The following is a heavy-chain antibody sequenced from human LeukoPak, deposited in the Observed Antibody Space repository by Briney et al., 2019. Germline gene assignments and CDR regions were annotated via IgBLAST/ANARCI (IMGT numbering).Heavy chain of an antibody. CDR1: GGSLRGYY. D-gene: IGHD3-22*01. J-gene: IGHJ4*02. CDR2: INHSGST. CDR3: ARRDSSGYYSA. V-gene: IGHV4-34*01. Sequence: SETLSLTGAVYGGSLRGYYWVWIRQPPGKGLEWIGEINHSGSTNYNPSLKSRVTISVDTSKNQFSLNLSSVTAADTAVYYCARRDSSGYYSAWGQGTLVTVSS.